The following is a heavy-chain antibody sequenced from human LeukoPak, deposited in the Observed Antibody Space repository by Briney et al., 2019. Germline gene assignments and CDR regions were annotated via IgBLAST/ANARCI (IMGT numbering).Heavy chain of an antibody. D-gene: IGHD2/OR15-2a*01. CDR2: IKNDGSIT. CDR1: GFTFSNYW. J-gene: IGHJ4*02. V-gene: IGHV3-74*01. Sequence: GRSLRLSCAASGFTFSNYWMHWVRQAAGKGLVWVSRIKNDGSITNYADSVKGRFTISRDNAKNTLHLQMNSLRAEDTAVYYCARTDYLTNWGQGTLVTVSS. CDR3: ARTDYLTN.